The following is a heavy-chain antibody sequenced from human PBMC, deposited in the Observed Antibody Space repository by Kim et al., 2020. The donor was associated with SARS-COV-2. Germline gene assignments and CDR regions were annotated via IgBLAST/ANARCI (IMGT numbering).Heavy chain of an antibody. V-gene: IGHV3-30*04. D-gene: IGHD2-2*01. J-gene: IGHJ6*02. CDR2: ISYDGSNK. Sequence: GGSLRLSCAASGFTFSSYAMHWVRQAPGKGLEWVAVISYDGSNKYYADSMKGRFTISRDNSKNTLYLQMNSLRAEDTAVYYCARDNNSMLKNYYYYYGMDVWGQGTTVTVSS. CDR3: ARDNNSMLKNYYYYYGMDV. CDR1: GFTFSSYA.